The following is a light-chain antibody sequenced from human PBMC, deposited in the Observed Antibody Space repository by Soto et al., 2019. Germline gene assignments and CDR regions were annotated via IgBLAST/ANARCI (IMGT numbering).Light chain of an antibody. CDR3: QQRSNWPPIT. J-gene: IGKJ5*01. Sequence: EIVLTQSPATLSLSPGEGATLSCRASQSVGSYLGWYQQKPGQAPRLLIYDASNRATGIPPRFSGSGSGTDFTLNIGGIEPEDFAVYYWQQRSNWPPITFGQGTRLEIK. CDR1: QSVGSY. CDR2: DAS. V-gene: IGKV3-11*01.